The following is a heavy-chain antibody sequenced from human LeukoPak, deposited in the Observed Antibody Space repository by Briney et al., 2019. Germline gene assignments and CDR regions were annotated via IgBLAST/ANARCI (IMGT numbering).Heavy chain of an antibody. V-gene: IGHV4-59*12. CDR1: GGSINSYY. CDR2: IYSSGST. D-gene: IGHD2-2*01. CDR3: ARNIVAVPTAIGAFDI. J-gene: IGHJ3*02. Sequence: SETLSLTCSVSGGSINSYYWSWIRQPPGKGLEWIGYIYSSGSTNYNPSLKSRVTMSVDTSKNQFSLKLSSVTAADTAVYYCARNIVAVPTAIGAFDIWGQGTMVAVSS.